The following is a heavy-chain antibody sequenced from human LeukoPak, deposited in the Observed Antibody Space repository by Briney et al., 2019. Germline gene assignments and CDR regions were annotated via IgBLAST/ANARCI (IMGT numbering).Heavy chain of an antibody. CDR1: GYTFTSYD. J-gene: IGHJ4*02. D-gene: IGHD6-19*01. V-gene: IGHV1-8*01. CDR2: MNPNSGNT. CDR3: ARVVAVAGTDFDY. Sequence: ASVKVSCKASGYTFTSYDINWVRQATGKGLEWMGWMNPNSGNTGYAQKFQGRVTMTRNTSISTAYMELSSLRSEDTAVYYCARVVAVAGTDFDYWGQGTLVTVSS.